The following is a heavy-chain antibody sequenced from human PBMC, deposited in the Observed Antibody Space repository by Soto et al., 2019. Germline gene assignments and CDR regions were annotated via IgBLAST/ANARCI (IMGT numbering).Heavy chain of an antibody. D-gene: IGHD3-3*01. Sequence: XEALYLTCAVYGVSFSGYYWSWIRQPPGKGLEWIGEINHSGSTNYNPSLKSRVTISVDTSKNQFSLKLSSVTAADTAVYYCARNGSYYDFWSGYYFGGGMDAWGQGTTVTVSS. CDR3: ARNGSYYDFWSGYYFGGGMDA. CDR1: GVSFSGYY. J-gene: IGHJ6*02. V-gene: IGHV4-34*01. CDR2: INHSGST.